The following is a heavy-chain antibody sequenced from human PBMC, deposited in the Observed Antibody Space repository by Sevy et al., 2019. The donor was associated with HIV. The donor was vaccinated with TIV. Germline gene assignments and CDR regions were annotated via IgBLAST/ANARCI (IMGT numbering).Heavy chain of an antibody. CDR2: ISYEGTET. Sequence: GGSLRLSCAASGFAFSSHAMHWVRQAPGKGLEWVAVISYEGTETFYAASVEGRFTISRDKSKNMLSLQINSLRPEDTAVYYCARDGGDSIKWYPRYWGHGTLVTVSS. V-gene: IGHV3-30-3*01. CDR3: ARDGGDSIKWYPRY. CDR1: GFAFSSHA. D-gene: IGHD2-2*01. J-gene: IGHJ4*01.